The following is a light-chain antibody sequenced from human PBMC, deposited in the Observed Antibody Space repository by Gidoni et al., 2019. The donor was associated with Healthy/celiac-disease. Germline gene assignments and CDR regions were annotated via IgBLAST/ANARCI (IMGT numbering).Light chain of an antibody. CDR3: QQSYSTPPWT. V-gene: IGKV1-39*01. J-gene: IGKJ1*01. CDR1: QSISRY. CDR2: AAS. Sequence: DVQITQSPSSLSASVGDRVTITCRASQSISRYLNCYQQKPGKAPKLLIYAASSLQSAVPSRFSGSGSWTDFTLTISSRQPEDFATYYFQQSYSTPPWTFGQGTKVEIK.